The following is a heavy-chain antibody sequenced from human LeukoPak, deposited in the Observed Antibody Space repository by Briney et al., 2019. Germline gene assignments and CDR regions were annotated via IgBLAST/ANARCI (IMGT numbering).Heavy chain of an antibody. CDR3: ARGYGDYGAYFDY. D-gene: IGHD4-17*01. CDR2: ISGSGGST. Sequence: PGGSLRLSCAASGFTFSSYAMSWVRQAPGKGLEWVSAISGSGGSTYYADSVKGRFTISRDNAKNSLYLQMNSLRAEDTAVYYCARGYGDYGAYFDYWGQGTLVTVSS. V-gene: IGHV3-23*01. J-gene: IGHJ4*02. CDR1: GFTFSSYA.